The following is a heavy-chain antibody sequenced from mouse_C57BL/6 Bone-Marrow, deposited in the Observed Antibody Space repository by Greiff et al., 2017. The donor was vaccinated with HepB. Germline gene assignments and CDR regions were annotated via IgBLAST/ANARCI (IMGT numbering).Heavy chain of an antibody. D-gene: IGHD4-1*01. J-gene: IGHJ4*01. CDR2: IHPNSGST. Sequence: QVQLQQPGAELVKPGASVKLSCKASGYTFTSYWMHWVKQRPGQGLEWIGMIHPNSGSTNYNEKFKSKATLTVDKSSSTAYMQLSSLTSEDYAVYYCARRVTGDYAMDYWGQGTSVTVSS. CDR1: GYTFTSYW. V-gene: IGHV1-64*01. CDR3: ARRVTGDYAMDY.